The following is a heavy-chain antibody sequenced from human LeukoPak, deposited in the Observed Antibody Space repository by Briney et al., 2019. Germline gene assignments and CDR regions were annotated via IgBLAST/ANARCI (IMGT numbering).Heavy chain of an antibody. CDR1: GLTLSNYW. CDR3: AARSSGNPYF. D-gene: IGHD1-26*01. V-gene: IGHV3-7*03. CDR2: IKQDGSEK. J-gene: IGHJ4*02. Sequence: GGSLRLSCTASGLTLSNYWMIWVRQAPGKGLQWVAKIKQDGSEKYYVDSVKGRFTISRDNAENSLYLQMNSPRVEDTAVYYCAARSSGNPYFWGQGTLVTVSS.